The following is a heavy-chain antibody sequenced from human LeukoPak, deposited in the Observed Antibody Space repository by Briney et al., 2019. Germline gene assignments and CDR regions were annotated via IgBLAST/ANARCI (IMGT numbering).Heavy chain of an antibody. CDR2: IYYSGST. Sequence: SETLSLTCTVSGGSISSYYWSWIRQPPGKGLEWIGYIYYSGSTNYNPSLKSRVTISVDTSKNQFSLKLSSMTAADTAVYYCATQAVEMGTIQAFDIWGQGTMVTVSS. CDR3: ATQAVEMGTIQAFDI. V-gene: IGHV4-59*08. J-gene: IGHJ3*02. CDR1: GGSISSYY. D-gene: IGHD5-24*01.